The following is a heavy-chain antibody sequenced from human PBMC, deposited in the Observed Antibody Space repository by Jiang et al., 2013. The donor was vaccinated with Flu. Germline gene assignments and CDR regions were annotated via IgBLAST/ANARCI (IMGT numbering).Heavy chain of an antibody. Sequence: LLKPSETLSLTCTVSGGSITSDDYYWVWIRQPPGKGLEWIGSIYFSGGTYYNPSLKSRVTLLVDTSKNHFSLKLRFVTAADTAVYYCARAEKXSGFELPYFVYWGQGILVTVSS. V-gene: IGHV4-39*07. CDR3: ARAEKXSGFELPYFVY. CDR2: IYFSGGT. D-gene: IGHD5-12*01. CDR1: GGSITSDDYY. J-gene: IGHJ4*02.